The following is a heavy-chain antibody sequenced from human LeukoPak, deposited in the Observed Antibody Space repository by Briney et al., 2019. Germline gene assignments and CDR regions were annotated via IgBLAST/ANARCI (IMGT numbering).Heavy chain of an antibody. Sequence: GASVKVSCKASGGTFSSYAISWVRQAPGQGLEWMGGIIPIFGTANYAQKFQGRVTITRNTSISTAYMELSSLRSEDTAVYYCARASQGQYYYYYMDVWGKGTTVTVSS. CDR2: IIPIFGTA. CDR1: GGTFSSYA. J-gene: IGHJ6*03. CDR3: ARASQGQYYYYYMDV. V-gene: IGHV1-69*05.